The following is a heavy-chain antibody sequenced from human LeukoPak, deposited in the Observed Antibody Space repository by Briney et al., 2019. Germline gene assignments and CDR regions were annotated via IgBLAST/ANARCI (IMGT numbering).Heavy chain of an antibody. D-gene: IGHD1-14*01. CDR2: INHSGGT. CDR3: AREGTSETNWFDP. V-gene: IGHV4-34*01. CDR1: GGSFSGYY. J-gene: IGHJ5*02. Sequence: PSETLSLTCAVYGGSFSGYYWHWIRQPPGKGLEWIGEINHSGGTKYNPSLKSRVTISVDTSKTQFSLKLSSVTAADTAVYYCAREGTSETNWFDPWGQGTLVTVSS.